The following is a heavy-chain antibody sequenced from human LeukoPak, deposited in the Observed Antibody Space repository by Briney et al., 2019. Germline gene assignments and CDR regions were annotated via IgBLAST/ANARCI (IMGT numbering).Heavy chain of an antibody. CDR1: GFIVTNNY. D-gene: IGHD2-8*01. CDR3: ARDPPAVLIDTYG. J-gene: IGHJ4*02. CDR2: VYSGGST. V-gene: IGHV3-66*01. Sequence: GGSLRLSCTASGFIVTNNYINWVRQAPGEGLEWVSLVYSGGSTYYADSVKGRFTISRDNSKNMVYLQMNSLRAEDTAMYYCARDPPAVLIDTYGWGQGTLVTVSS.